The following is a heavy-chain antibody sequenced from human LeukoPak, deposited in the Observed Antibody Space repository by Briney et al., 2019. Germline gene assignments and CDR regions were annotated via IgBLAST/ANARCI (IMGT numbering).Heavy chain of an antibody. CDR1: GFTFSSYA. J-gene: IGHJ3*02. V-gene: IGHV3-23*01. Sequence: GVSLRLSCAASGFTFSSYAMSWVRQAPGKGLEWVSGISDSGGSTYYADSVKGRLTISRDNSKNTLYLQMNSLRAEDTAVYYCAKVDSSSWYVAFDMWGQGTMVTVPS. D-gene: IGHD6-13*01. CDR3: AKVDSSSWYVAFDM. CDR2: ISDSGGST.